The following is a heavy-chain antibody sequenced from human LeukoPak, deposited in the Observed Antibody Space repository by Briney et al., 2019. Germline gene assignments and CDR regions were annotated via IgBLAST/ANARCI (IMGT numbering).Heavy chain of an antibody. CDR2: IYTDGSST. J-gene: IGHJ4*02. D-gene: IGHD1-14*01. CDR3: ARGASNRFDY. CDR1: GFTLSNYW. Sequence: GGSLRLSCAASGFTLSNYWMHWVRQAPGKGLVWVSRIYTDGSSTNYADSVKGRFTISRDNAKNTLYPQMNSLRGEDTAVYYCARGASNRFDYWGQGTLVTVSS. V-gene: IGHV3-74*01.